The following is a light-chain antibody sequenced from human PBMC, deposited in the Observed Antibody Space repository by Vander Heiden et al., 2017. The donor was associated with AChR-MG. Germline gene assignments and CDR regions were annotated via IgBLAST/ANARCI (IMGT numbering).Light chain of an antibody. J-gene: IGKJ2*01. CDR2: GGF. V-gene: IGKV1-39*01. CDR3: QQRDSAPET. Sequence: DIQLTQSPSSLSASVGDRVSITCRASQTISSSLNWYQQKPGKAPKLLIFGGFNLQVGVTPRFSGDGFGTDFSLTISRLQTEDFATYFCQQRDSAPETFGQGTKLDIK. CDR1: QTISSS.